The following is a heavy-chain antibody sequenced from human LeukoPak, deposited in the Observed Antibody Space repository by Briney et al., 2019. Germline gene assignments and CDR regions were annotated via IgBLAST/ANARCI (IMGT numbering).Heavy chain of an antibody. CDR3: AREAAVRIGYWFDP. CDR2: IYYSGST. D-gene: IGHD6-13*01. Sequence: TSQTLSLTCTVSGGSISSGGYYWSWIRQHPGKGLEWIGYIYYSGSTYYNPSLKSRVTISVDTSKNQFSLKLSSVTAADTAVYHCAREAAVRIGYWFDPWGQGTLVTVSS. CDR1: GGSISSGGYY. J-gene: IGHJ5*02. V-gene: IGHV4-31*03.